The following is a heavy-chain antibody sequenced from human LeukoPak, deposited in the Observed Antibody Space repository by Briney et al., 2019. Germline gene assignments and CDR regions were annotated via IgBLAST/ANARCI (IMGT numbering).Heavy chain of an antibody. CDR2: IYYSGST. Sequence: SETLSLTCTVSGGSISSGDYYWSWIRQPPGKGLEWIGYIYYSGSTYYNPSLKSQVTISVDTSKNQFSLKLSSVTAADTAVYYCARDLVDNYGSGSYYNPPAYYYYGMDVWGKGTTVTVSS. V-gene: IGHV4-30-4*01. J-gene: IGHJ6*04. D-gene: IGHD3-10*01. CDR3: ARDLVDNYGSGSYYNPPAYYYYGMDV. CDR1: GGSISSGDYY.